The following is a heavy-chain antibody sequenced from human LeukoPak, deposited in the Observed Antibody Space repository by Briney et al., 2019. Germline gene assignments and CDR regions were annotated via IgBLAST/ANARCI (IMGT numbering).Heavy chain of an antibody. V-gene: IGHV4-59*01. CDR3: ARSLIAVAGYFDY. J-gene: IGHJ4*02. D-gene: IGHD6-19*01. Sequence: SETLSLTCTVSGGSISSYYWSWVRQPPGKGLEWIGYIYYSGSTNYNPSLKSRVTISVDTSKNQFSLKLSSVTAADTAVYCCARSLIAVAGYFDYWGQGTLVTVSS. CDR2: IYYSGST. CDR1: GGSISSYY.